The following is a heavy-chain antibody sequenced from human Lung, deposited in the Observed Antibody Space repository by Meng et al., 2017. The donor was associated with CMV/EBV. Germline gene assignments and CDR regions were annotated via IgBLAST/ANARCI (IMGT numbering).Heavy chain of an antibody. CDR2: IRNRANSHAT. V-gene: IGHV3-73*01. Sequence: GXSXKISXSASGFTFSDAGLHWVRQASGRGLEWIGRIRNRANSHATAYVASVKGRFTISRDDSKNTMYLHMNSLKTDDTAVYYCSRGDSNGPLYWGPGTLVXVSS. J-gene: IGHJ4*02. CDR1: GFTFSDAG. CDR3: SRGDSNGPLY. D-gene: IGHD3-22*01.